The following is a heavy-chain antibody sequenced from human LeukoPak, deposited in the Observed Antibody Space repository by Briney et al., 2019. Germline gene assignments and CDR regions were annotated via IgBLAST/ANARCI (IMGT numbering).Heavy chain of an antibody. J-gene: IGHJ4*02. Sequence: GGSLRLSCVASGFTISSDAMTWVRQAPGQGLEWVSASYGSDTDYADSVRGRFTISRDDSKNTLYLQMNGLRVEDTAVYYCSKRRRRETGPFESWGRGTLVTVSP. CDR2: SYGSDT. D-gene: IGHD5-24*01. CDR1: GFTISSDA. CDR3: SKRRRRETGPFES. V-gene: IGHV3-23*05.